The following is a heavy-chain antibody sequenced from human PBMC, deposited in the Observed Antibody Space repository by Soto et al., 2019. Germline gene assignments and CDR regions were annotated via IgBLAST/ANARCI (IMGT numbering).Heavy chain of an antibody. J-gene: IGHJ6*02. CDR2: IFSNDEK. Sequence: SGPTLVNPTETLTLTCTVSGFSLSNARMGVSWIRQPPGKALEWLAHIFSNDEKSYSTSLKSRLTISKDTSKSQVVLTMTNMDPVDTATYYCARTPKNSSGWYTYYYYGMDVWGQGTTVTVSS. CDR1: GFSLSNARMG. CDR3: ARTPKNSSGWYTYYYYGMDV. D-gene: IGHD6-19*01. V-gene: IGHV2-26*01.